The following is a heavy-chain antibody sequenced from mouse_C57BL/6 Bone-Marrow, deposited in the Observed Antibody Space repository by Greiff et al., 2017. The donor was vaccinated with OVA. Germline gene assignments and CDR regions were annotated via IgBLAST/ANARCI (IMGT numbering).Heavy chain of an antibody. CDR3: ARWGSPIYYDYDGFAY. CDR1: GYTFTDYN. CDR2: INPNNGGT. V-gene: IGHV1-18*01. Sequence: VQLQQSGPELVKPGASVKIPCKASGYTFTDYNMDWVKQSHGKSLEWIGDINPNNGGTIYNQKFKGKATLTVVKSSSTAYMELRSLTSEDTAVYYCARWGSPIYYDYDGFAYWGQGTLVTVSA. J-gene: IGHJ3*01. D-gene: IGHD2-4*01.